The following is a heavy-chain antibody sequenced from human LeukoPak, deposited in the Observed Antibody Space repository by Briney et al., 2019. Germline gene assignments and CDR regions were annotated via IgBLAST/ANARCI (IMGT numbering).Heavy chain of an antibody. J-gene: IGHJ4*02. Sequence: GGSLRLSCARSGFTFNNYAMTWVRQAPGKGLDWVSSITGSGGTKFYADSVKGRFTVSRDNSKNIVHLQMDSLGADDTAVYYCAKDGFYSDTSAWGFDSWGQGTLVTVSS. D-gene: IGHD2-21*01. V-gene: IGHV3-23*01. CDR3: AKDGFYSDTSAWGFDS. CDR1: GFTFNNYA. CDR2: ITGSGGTK.